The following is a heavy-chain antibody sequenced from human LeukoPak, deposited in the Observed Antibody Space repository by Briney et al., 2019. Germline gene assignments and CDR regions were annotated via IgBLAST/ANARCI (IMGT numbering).Heavy chain of an antibody. CDR3: ARIHFQFYYMDV. D-gene: IGHD2/OR15-2a*01. J-gene: IGHJ6*03. CDR1: GGSISSSSYY. Sequence: PSETLSLTCTVSGGSISSSSYYWGWIRQPPGKGLEWIGSIYYSGSTYYNPSLKSRVTISVDTSKNQFSLKLSSVTAADTAVYYCARIHFQFYYMDVWGKGTTVTVSS. V-gene: IGHV4-39*07. CDR2: IYYSGST.